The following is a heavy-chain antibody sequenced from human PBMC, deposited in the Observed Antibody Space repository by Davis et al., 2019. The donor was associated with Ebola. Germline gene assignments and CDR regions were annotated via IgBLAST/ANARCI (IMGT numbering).Heavy chain of an antibody. Sequence: SQTLSLPRVISGDSVSSNSAAWNWLRQSPSRGLEWLGRTYYRSKRNFDYAESVKSRISINPDTSKNHFSLQLTSVTPEDTAVYYCARNPPYDQGYDYWGQGTLVTVSS. CDR2: TYYRSKRNF. CDR1: GDSVSSNSAA. J-gene: IGHJ4*02. D-gene: IGHD3-22*01. V-gene: IGHV6-1*01. CDR3: ARNPPYDQGYDY.